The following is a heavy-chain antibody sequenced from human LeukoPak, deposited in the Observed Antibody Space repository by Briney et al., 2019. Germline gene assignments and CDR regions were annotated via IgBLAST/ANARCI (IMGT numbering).Heavy chain of an antibody. CDR1: GFTFSSYA. Sequence: GRSLRLSCAAYGFTFSSYAMHWVRQAPGKGLEWVAVISYDGSNKYYADSVKGRFTISRDNSKNTLYLQMNSLRAEDTAVYYCAREDIAVAGTYFDPWGQGTLVTVSS. D-gene: IGHD6-19*01. CDR3: AREDIAVAGTYFDP. J-gene: IGHJ5*02. CDR2: ISYDGSNK. V-gene: IGHV3-30-3*01.